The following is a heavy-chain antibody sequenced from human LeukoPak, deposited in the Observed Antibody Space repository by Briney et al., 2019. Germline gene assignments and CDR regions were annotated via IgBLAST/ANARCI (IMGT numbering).Heavy chain of an antibody. CDR2: INPNSGGT. V-gene: IGHV1-2*02. CDR3: ARDELGTLYYYYGMDV. Sequence: GASVKVSCKASGYTFTGYYMHWARQAPGQGLEWMGWINPNSGGTNYAQKFQDRVTMTRDTSISTAYMELSRLRSDDTAVYYCARDELGTLYYYYGMDVWGQGTTVTVSS. D-gene: IGHD7-27*01. CDR1: GYTFTGYY. J-gene: IGHJ6*02.